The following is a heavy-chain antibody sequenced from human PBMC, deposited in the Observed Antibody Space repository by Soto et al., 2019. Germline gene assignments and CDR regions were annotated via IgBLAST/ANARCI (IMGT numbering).Heavy chain of an antibody. D-gene: IGHD4-4*01. CDR3: ARDSNRYYYYYGMDV. Sequence: ASVKVSCKASGYTFTSYGISWVRQAPGQGLEWMGWISAYNGNTNYAQKLQGRVTMTTDTSTSTAYMELRSLRSDDTAVYYCARDSNRYYYYYGMDVWGQGTTVTVSS. CDR2: ISAYNGNT. V-gene: IGHV1-18*01. J-gene: IGHJ6*02. CDR1: GYTFTSYG.